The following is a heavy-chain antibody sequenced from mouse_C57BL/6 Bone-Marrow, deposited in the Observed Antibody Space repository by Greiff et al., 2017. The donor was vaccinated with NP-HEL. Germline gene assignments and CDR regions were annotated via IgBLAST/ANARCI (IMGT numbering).Heavy chain of an antibody. Sequence: EVQLVESGGGLVQPGGSLKLSCAASGFTFSDYYMYWVRQTPEKRLEWVAYISNGGGSTYYPDNVKGRSTISRDNAKNTLYLQMSRLKSEDTAMYYCARHAPYDYDDGYYAMDYWGQGTSVTVSS. J-gene: IGHJ4*01. CDR1: GFTFSDYY. CDR3: ARHAPYDYDDGYYAMDY. V-gene: IGHV5-12*01. D-gene: IGHD2-4*01. CDR2: ISNGGGST.